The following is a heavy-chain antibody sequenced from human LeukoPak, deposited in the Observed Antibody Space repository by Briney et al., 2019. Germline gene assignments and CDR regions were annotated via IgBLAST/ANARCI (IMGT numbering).Heavy chain of an antibody. Sequence: ASVKVSCKASGYTFTSYDINWVRQATGQGLEWMGWMNPNSGNTGYAQKFQGRVTITRNTSISTAYMELSSRRSEDTAVYYCARDRNTGHDPYDALDVWGQGTMVTVSS. CDR1: GYTFTSYD. CDR3: ARDRNTGHDPYDALDV. J-gene: IGHJ3*01. D-gene: IGHD5-12*01. V-gene: IGHV1-8*03. CDR2: MNPNSGNT.